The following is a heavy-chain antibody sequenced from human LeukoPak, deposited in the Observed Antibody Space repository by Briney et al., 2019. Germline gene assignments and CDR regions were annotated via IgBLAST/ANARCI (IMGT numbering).Heavy chain of an antibody. CDR2: IYYTGT. Sequence: SETLSLTCTVSGGSVTDYYWSWIRQSPGKGLEWIGYIYYTGTSYNPSLKSRVTISADTSKNQFSLKLISVTAADTAVYYCASRKLGNDPWGQGTLVTVSS. CDR3: ASRKLGNDP. J-gene: IGHJ5*02. V-gene: IGHV4-59*02. D-gene: IGHD7-27*01. CDR1: GGSVTDYY.